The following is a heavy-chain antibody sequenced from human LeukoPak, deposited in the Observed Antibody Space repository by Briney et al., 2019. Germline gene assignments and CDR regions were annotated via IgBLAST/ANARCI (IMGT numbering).Heavy chain of an antibody. CDR2: ISSCGRSI. CDR1: GFTFSSYE. D-gene: IGHD2-15*01. V-gene: IGHV3-48*03. Sequence: PGGSLRLSCAASGFTFSSYEMNWVRQAPGKGLEWVSYISSCGRSIRYADSVKGRFTISRDNAKNSLYLQMNSLRAEDTAVYHCARQISRYCSGGSCYSGWEFYFDSWGQGTPVTVSS. CDR3: ARQISRYCSGGSCYSGWEFYFDS. J-gene: IGHJ4*02.